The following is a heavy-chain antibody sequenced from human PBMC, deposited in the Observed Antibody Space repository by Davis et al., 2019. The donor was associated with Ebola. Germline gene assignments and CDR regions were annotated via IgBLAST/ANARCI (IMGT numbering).Heavy chain of an antibody. CDR2: IKSKVDGGTT. CDR1: GCTFSSYA. J-gene: IGHJ4*02. V-gene: IGHV3-15*06. D-gene: IGHD6-25*01. Sequence: GESLKISCAASGCTFSSYAMSWVRQAPGRGREWVGRIKSKVDGGTTHYAARVKGRFIISRDDSTNTVYLEMNRMKPEDTGLYFCTRGSGTYDRGQGTRVTVSS. CDR3: TRGSGTYD.